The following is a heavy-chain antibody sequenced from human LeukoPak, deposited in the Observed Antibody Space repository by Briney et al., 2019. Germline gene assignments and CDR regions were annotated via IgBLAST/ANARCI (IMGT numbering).Heavy chain of an antibody. CDR3: VRENRNKQQLVPLGY. CDR2: IWYDGSNK. J-gene: IGHJ4*02. CDR1: GFTFSSYG. Sequence: PGRSLRLSCAASGFTFSSYGMHWVRQAPGKGLEWVAVIWYDGSNKYYADSVKGRFTISRDNSKNTLYLQMNSLRAEDTAVYYCVRENRNKQQLVPLGYGGQGTLVTVSS. V-gene: IGHV3-33*01. D-gene: IGHD6-13*01.